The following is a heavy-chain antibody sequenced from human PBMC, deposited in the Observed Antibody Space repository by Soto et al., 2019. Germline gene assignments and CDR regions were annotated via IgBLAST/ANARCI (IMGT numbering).Heavy chain of an antibody. CDR2: IWYDGSNK. CDR3: ARDSTLYDLGPASWFDP. Sequence: GGSLRLSCAASVFTFSSYGMHCVRHSPGKWLEWVAVIWYDGSNKYYADSVKGRFTISRDNSKNTLYLQMNSLRAEDTAVYYCARDSTLYDLGPASWFDPWGQATLVTLSS. V-gene: IGHV3-33*01. D-gene: IGHD3-3*01. CDR1: VFTFSSYG. J-gene: IGHJ5*02.